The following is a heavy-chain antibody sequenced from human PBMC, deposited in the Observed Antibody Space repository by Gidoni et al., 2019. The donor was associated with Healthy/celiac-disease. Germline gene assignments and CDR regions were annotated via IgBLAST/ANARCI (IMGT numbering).Heavy chain of an antibody. CDR2: INPNSGGT. J-gene: IGHJ6*03. CDR1: GYTFTGYY. CDR3: ARDGGPWYYDSSGYYYYYYYMDV. V-gene: IGHV1-2*04. Sequence: QVQLVQSGAEVKKPGASVKVSCKASGYTFTGYYMHWVRQAPGQGLEWMGWINPNSGGTNYAQKFQGWVTMTRDTSISTAYMELSRLRSDDTAVYYCARDGGPWYYDSSGYYYYYYYMDVWGKGTTVTVSS. D-gene: IGHD3-22*01.